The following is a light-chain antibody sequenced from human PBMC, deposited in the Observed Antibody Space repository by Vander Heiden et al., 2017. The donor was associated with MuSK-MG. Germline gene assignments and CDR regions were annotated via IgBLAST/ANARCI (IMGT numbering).Light chain of an antibody. J-gene: IGLJ3*02. CDR3: QTWDSSIVV. CDR2: QTN. Sequence: SYALTQPPSVSVSPGQTASITCSGDELGDKYVCWYQQKPGQSPVLLIYQTNRRPSGIPDRFSGSNSGNTATLTISGTQAMDEAHYYCQTWDSSIVVFGGGTKVTVL. CDR1: ELGDKY. V-gene: IGLV3-1*01.